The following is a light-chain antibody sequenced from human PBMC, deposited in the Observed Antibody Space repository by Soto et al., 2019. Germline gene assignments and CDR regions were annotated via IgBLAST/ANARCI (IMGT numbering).Light chain of an antibody. CDR2: DAS. CDR1: QSVSSH. V-gene: IGKV3-11*01. CDR3: QEGGNWPLT. J-gene: IGKJ5*01. Sequence: VLTKSPATLSLSHAERATVSCRASQSVSSHLAWYQQKRGQAPRLLIYDASSRASGIPARFSGSGSGTDFTLTFRCLEPEDFAVYYCQEGGNWPLTFAQRTRLEIK.